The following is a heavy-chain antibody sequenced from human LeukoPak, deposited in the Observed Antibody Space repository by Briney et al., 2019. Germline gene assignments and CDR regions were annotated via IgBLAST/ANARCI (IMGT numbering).Heavy chain of an antibody. CDR2: INPNSGGT. CDR1: GYTFTGYY. Sequence: ASVKVSCKASGYTFTGYYMHWVRQAPGQGLEWMGWINPNSGGTNYAQKFQGRVTMTRDTSISTAYMELSRLRSDDTAVYYCARGHYGSGSYYNGRWFDPWGQGTLVTVSS. J-gene: IGHJ5*02. D-gene: IGHD3-10*01. V-gene: IGHV1-2*02. CDR3: ARGHYGSGSYYNGRWFDP.